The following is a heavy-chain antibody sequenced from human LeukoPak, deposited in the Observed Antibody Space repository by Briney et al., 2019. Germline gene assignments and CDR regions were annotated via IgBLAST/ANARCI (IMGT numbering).Heavy chain of an antibody. CDR1: GLTFSSYG. V-gene: IGHV3-30*02. Sequence: GGSLRLSCAASGLTFSSYGMHWVRQAPGTGLEWVAFIRYDGTNKYYADSVKGRFTISRDNSKDTLYLQMNSLRIEDTAVYYCAKSSGSGIPNAFDIWGQGTMVIVSS. CDR3: AKSSGSGIPNAFDI. D-gene: IGHD3-10*01. CDR2: IRYDGTNK. J-gene: IGHJ3*02.